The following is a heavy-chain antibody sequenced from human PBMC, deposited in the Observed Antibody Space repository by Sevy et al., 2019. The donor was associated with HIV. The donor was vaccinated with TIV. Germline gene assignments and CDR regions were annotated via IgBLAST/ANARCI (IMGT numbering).Heavy chain of an antibody. V-gene: IGHV3-30*18. CDR2: ISYDGSNK. CDR1: GFTFSSYG. D-gene: IGHD1-1*01. CDR3: AKDAGGTGYSYGMDV. J-gene: IGHJ6*02. Sequence: GGSLRLSCAASGFTFSSYGMHWVRQAPGKGLEWVAVISYDGSNKYYADSVKGRFTISRDNSKNTLYLQMNSLRAEDTAVYYCAKDAGGTGYSYGMDVWGQWTTVTVSS.